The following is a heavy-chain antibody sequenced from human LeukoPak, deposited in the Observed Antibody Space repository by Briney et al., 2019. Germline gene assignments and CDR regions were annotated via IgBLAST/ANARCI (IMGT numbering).Heavy chain of an antibody. Sequence: KSSETLSLTCTVSGGSISGYYWSWIRQPPGKGLEWIGYIYYSGSTNYSPSLKSRVTMSVDTSKNQFSLKLTSVTAADTAVYYCAREVVAAAGTVDYWGQGTLVTVSS. V-gene: IGHV4-59*01. CDR2: IYYSGST. CDR1: GGSISGYY. J-gene: IGHJ4*02. CDR3: AREVVAAAGTVDY. D-gene: IGHD6-13*01.